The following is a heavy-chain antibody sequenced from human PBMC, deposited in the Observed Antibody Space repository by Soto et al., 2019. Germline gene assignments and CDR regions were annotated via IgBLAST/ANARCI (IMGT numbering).Heavy chain of an antibody. Sequence: SGPTLVNPTQTLTLTCTFSGFSLSTSGVGVGWIRQPPGKALEWLALIYWDDDKRYSPSLKSRLTITKDTSKNQVVLTMTNMDPVDTATYYCAHSVSPYFYCSSTSYRYYHDFWGQGSL. J-gene: IGHJ4*01. CDR1: GFSLSTSGVG. D-gene: IGHD2-2*01. CDR3: AHSVSPYFYCSSTSYRYYHDF. CDR2: IYWDDDK. V-gene: IGHV2-5*02.